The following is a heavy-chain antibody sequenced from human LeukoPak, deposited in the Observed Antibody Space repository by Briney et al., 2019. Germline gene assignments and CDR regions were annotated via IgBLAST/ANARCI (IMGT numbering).Heavy chain of an antibody. J-gene: IGHJ4*02. CDR1: GFTFSSYI. V-gene: IGHV3-21*01. CDR3: ARGDPGYSYGY. D-gene: IGHD5-18*01. Sequence: GGSLRLSCAASGFTFSSYIMNWVRQAPGKGLEWVSCISSISSHIYYADSVKGRFTISRDNAKNSLYLQMNSPRAEDTAVYYCARGDPGYSYGYWGQGTLVTVSS. CDR2: ISSISSHI.